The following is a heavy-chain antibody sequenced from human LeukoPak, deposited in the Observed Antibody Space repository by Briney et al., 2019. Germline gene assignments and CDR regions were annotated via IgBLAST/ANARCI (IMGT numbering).Heavy chain of an antibody. V-gene: IGHV4-39*07. Sequence: PSETLSLTCTVSGGSISSNGYYWAWFRQPPGKGLEWIGSIYYSGGTYYNPSLKSRVTISIDTSKNQFSLKLRSVTAADTAVYYCARAQVGATAFDYWGQGTLVTVSS. CDR2: IYYSGGT. D-gene: IGHD1-26*01. CDR1: GGSISSNGYY. CDR3: ARAQVGATAFDY. J-gene: IGHJ4*02.